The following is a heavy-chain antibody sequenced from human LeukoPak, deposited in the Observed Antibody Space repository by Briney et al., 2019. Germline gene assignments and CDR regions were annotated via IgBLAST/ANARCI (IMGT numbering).Heavy chain of an antibody. J-gene: IGHJ4*02. CDR1: GGSFSGYY. D-gene: IGHD5-24*01. V-gene: IGHV4-34*01. CDR2: INPRGST. CDR3: ARRRLGYYFDY. Sequence: SETLSLTCGVYGGSFSGYYWSWIRQPPGKGLEWIGEINPRGSTNYNPSLKSRVTLSADTSKNQFSLTLNTVTAADTAVYYCARRRLGYYFDYWGQGTLVTVSP.